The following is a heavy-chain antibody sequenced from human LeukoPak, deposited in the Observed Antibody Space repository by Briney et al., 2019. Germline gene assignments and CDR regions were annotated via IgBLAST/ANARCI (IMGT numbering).Heavy chain of an antibody. CDR2: INQDGSDK. V-gene: IGHV3-7*01. CDR1: GFTFSAYW. D-gene: IGHD2/OR15-2a*01. Sequence: GGSPRLSCVASGFTFSAYWMIWVRQAPGEGLEWVADINQDGSDKYFVDSVKGRFTISRDNAKNSLYLQMNSLRAEDTAVYYCVRLKFNLQYSYYMDVWGKGTTVTVSS. J-gene: IGHJ6*03. CDR3: VRLKFNLQYSYYMDV.